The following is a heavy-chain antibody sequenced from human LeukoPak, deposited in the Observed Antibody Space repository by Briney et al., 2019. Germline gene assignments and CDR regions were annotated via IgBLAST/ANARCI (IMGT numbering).Heavy chain of an antibody. CDR1: GFTVSSNY. CDR3: ARGRGYSVSSDAFDI. D-gene: IGHD5/OR15-5a*01. J-gene: IGHJ3*02. Sequence: GGSLRLSCAASGFTVSSNYMSWVRQAPGKGLEWVSSISTSGGYIYYADSLEGRFTISRDNAKNSLYLQMDSLRAEDTAVCYCARGRGYSVSSDAFDIWGQGTMVTVSS. V-gene: IGHV3-21*06. CDR2: ISTSGGYI.